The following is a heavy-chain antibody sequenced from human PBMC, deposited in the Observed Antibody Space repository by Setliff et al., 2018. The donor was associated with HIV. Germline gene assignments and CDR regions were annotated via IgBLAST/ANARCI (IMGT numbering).Heavy chain of an antibody. CDR2: INHSGST. D-gene: IGHD3-10*01. J-gene: IGHJ4*02. CDR3: ARRAGSDYFTRFDY. Sequence: ETLSLTCAVYGGSFSGYYWSWIRQSPGKGLEWIGEINHSGSTNYNPSLKSRVTILGDTSKNQFSLKLSSVNAADTAVYYCARRAGSDYFTRFDYWGQGTLVTVSS. V-gene: IGHV4-34*01. CDR1: GGSFSGYY.